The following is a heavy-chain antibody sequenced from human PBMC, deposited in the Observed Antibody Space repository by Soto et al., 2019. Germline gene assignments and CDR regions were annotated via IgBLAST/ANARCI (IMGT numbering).Heavy chain of an antibody. D-gene: IGHD3-22*01. CDR2: ISYDGSNK. Sequence: GGSLRLSCAASGFTFSSYAMHWVRQAPGKGLEWVAVISYDGSNKYYADSVKGRFTISRDNSKNTLYLQMNSLRAEDTAVYYCARRGHSSGYYCSFDYWGQGTLVTVSS. V-gene: IGHV3-30-3*01. CDR3: ARRGHSSGYYCSFDY. J-gene: IGHJ4*02. CDR1: GFTFSSYA.